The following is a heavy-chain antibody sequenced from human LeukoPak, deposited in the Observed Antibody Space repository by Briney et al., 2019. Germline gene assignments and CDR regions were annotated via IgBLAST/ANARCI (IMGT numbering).Heavy chain of an antibody. V-gene: IGHV4-39*07. J-gene: IGHJ4*02. CDR3: ARGAQYYYDSSGYPSGSDY. CDR1: GGSISSSSYY. CDR2: IYYSGST. Sequence: SETLSLTCTVSGGSISSSSYYWGWIRQPPGKGLEWIGSIYYSGSTYYNPSLKSRVTISVDTSKNQFSLKLSSVTAADTAVYYCARGAQYYYDSSGYPSGSDYWGQGTLVTVSS. D-gene: IGHD3-22*01.